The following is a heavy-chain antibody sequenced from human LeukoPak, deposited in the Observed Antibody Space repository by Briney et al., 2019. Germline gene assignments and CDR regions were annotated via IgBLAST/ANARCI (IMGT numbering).Heavy chain of an antibody. J-gene: IGHJ6*02. CDR1: GYTLTELS. CDR2: FDPEDGET. D-gene: IGHD2-2*01. Sequence: ASVKVPCKVSGYTLTELSMHWVRQAPGKGLEWMGGFDPEDGETIYAQKFQGRVTMTEDTSTDTAYMELSSLRSEDTAVYYCATPSVVVPAAMFYYYGMDVWGQGTTVTVSS. V-gene: IGHV1-24*01. CDR3: ATPSVVVPAAMFYYYGMDV.